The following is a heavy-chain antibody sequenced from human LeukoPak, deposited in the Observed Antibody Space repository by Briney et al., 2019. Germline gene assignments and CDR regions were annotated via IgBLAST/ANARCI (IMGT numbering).Heavy chain of an antibody. CDR1: GYTFTSYD. Sequence: EASVKVSCKASGYTFTSYDINWVRQATGQGLEWMGWMNPNSGNTGYAQKFQGRVTMTRNTSISTAYMGLSSLGSEDTAVYYCARGRGRKLLTGVDYWGQGTLVTVSS. V-gene: IGHV1-8*01. D-gene: IGHD1-7*01. CDR3: ARGRGRKLLTGVDY. J-gene: IGHJ4*02. CDR2: MNPNSGNT.